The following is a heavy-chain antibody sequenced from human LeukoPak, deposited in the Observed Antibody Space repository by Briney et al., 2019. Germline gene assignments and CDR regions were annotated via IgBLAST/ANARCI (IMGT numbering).Heavy chain of an antibody. D-gene: IGHD3-10*01. CDR3: ARAPYYGSGSYSTEFDY. CDR2: INPSGGST. V-gene: IGHV1-46*01. J-gene: IGHJ4*02. CDR1: GYTFTSYC. Sequence: ASVKVSCKASGYTFTSYCMHWVRQAPGQGLEWMGIINPSGGSTSYAQKFQGRVTMTRDTSTSTVYMELSSLRSEDTAVYYCARAPYYGSGSYSTEFDYWGQGTLVTVSS.